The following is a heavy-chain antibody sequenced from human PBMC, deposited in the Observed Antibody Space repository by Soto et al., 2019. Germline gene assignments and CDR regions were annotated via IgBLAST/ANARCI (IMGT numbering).Heavy chain of an antibody. J-gene: IGHJ6*02. V-gene: IGHV3-21*01. CDR3: ARDDTAMVRYYYHGMDV. CDR1: GFTFSSYS. Sequence: EVQLVESGGGLVKPGGSLRLSCAASGFTFSSYSMNWVRQAPGKGLEWVSSISSSSSYIYYADSVKGRFTISRDNAKNSLYLQMNSLRAEDTAVYYCARDDTAMVRYYYHGMDVWGQGTTVTVSS. CDR2: ISSSSSYI. D-gene: IGHD5-18*01.